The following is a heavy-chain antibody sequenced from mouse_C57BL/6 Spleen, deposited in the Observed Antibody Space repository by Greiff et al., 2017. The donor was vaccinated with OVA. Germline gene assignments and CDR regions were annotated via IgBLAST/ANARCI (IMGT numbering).Heavy chain of an antibody. CDR2: IWSGGST. J-gene: IGHJ1*03. V-gene: IGHV2-2*01. D-gene: IGHD2-4*01. Sequence: VQLVESGPGLVQPSQSLSITCTVSGFSLTSYGVHWVRQSPGKGLEWLGVIWSGGSTDYNAAFISRLSISKDNSKSQVFFKMNSLQADDTAIYYCATIYYDYDGYFDVWGTGTTVTISS. CDR1: GFSLTSYG. CDR3: ATIYYDYDGYFDV.